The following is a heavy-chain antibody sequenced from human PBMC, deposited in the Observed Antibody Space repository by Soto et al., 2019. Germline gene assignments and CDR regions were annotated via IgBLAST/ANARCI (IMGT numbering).Heavy chain of an antibody. D-gene: IGHD3-10*01. CDR3: ARGNMEEILSRY. CDR2: IYYSGST. CDR1: GGSISSGGYY. Sequence: SETLSLTCTVSGGSISSGGYYWSWIRQHPGKGLEWIGYIYYSGSTYYNPSLKSRVTISVDTSKNQFSLKLSSVTAADTAVYYCARGNMEEILSRYWGQGTLVTVSS. V-gene: IGHV4-31*03. J-gene: IGHJ4*02.